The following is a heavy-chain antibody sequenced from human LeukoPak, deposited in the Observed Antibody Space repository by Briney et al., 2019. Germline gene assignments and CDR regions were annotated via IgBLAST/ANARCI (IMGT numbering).Heavy chain of an antibody. D-gene: IGHD2-21*02. CDR3: ARVSDGDYAATDY. Sequence: GGSLRLSCAASGFTFSSYSMNWVRQAPGKGLEWVSSISSSSYIYYADSVKGRFTISRDSAKNSLYLQMNSLRAEDTAVYYCARVSDGDYAATDYWGQGTLVTVSS. V-gene: IGHV3-21*01. J-gene: IGHJ4*02. CDR2: ISSSSYI. CDR1: GFTFSSYS.